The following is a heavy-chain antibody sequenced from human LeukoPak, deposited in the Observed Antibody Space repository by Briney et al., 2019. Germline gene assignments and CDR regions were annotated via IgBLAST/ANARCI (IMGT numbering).Heavy chain of an antibody. V-gene: IGHV3-23*01. Sequence: GGSLRLSCAASGFTFSSYGMHWVRQAPGKGLEWVSAISGSGGSTYYADSVKGRFTISRDNSKNTLYLQMNSLRAEDTAVYYCAKSVPSGYYFNYWGQGTLVTVSS. D-gene: IGHD3-3*01. CDR2: ISGSGGST. CDR3: AKSVPSGYYFNY. J-gene: IGHJ4*02. CDR1: GFTFSSYG.